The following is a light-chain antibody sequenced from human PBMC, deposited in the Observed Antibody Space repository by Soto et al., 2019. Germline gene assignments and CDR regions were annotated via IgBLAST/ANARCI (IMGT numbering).Light chain of an antibody. CDR3: CSYSRSSPYV. CDR1: SSDVGAYSY. J-gene: IGLJ1*01. CDR2: DVS. Sequence: QSALTQPASVSGSPGQSITISCTGTSSDVGAYSYVSWYQHHPGKLPRLMIFDVSNRPSGVSNRFSGSKSGNTASLTISGLQAEDEADYYCCSYSRSSPYVFGAGTKLTVL. V-gene: IGLV2-14*03.